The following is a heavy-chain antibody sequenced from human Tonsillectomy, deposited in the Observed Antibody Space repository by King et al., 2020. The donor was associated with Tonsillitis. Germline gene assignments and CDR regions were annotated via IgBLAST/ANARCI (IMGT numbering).Heavy chain of an antibody. J-gene: IGHJ4*02. Sequence: QLVQSGGGVVQPGRSLRLSCAASGFTFSSYGIHWVRQAPGKGLEWVAVIWYDGSNKYYTDSVKGRFTISRDNSKNTLYLQMNSLRAEDTAVYYCARDNLYDHGGSAFDYWGQGTLVTVSS. V-gene: IGHV3-33*01. D-gene: IGHD4-23*01. CDR3: ARDNLYDHGGSAFDY. CDR1: GFTFSSYG. CDR2: IWYDGSNK.